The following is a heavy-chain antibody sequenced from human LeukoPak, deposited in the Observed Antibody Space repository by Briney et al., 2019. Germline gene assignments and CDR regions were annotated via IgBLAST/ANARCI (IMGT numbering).Heavy chain of an antibody. CDR1: GGTFCSYA. D-gene: IGHD2-15*01. CDR3: ARDGVVVGANWYFDL. J-gene: IGHJ2*01. V-gene: IGHV1-69*13. CDR2: IIPIFGTA. Sequence: ASVNVSCKASGGTFCSYAISWVRQAPRQGLEWMGGIIPIFGTATSAQKFQGRVAITADESTSTAYMELSSLRSEDTAVYYCARDGVVVGANWYFDLWPRGTLVSVSS.